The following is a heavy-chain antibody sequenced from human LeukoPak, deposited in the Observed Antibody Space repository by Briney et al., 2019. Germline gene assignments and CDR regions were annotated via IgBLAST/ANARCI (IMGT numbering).Heavy chain of an antibody. V-gene: IGHV3-21*01. CDR1: GFTFSSYA. CDR2: ISSSSSYI. Sequence: GGSLRLSCAASGFTFSSYAMHWVRQAPGKGLEWVSSISSSSSYIYYADSVKGRFTISRDNAKNSLYLQMNSLRAEDTAVYYCARELGGSYEMNYWGQGTLVTVSS. J-gene: IGHJ4*02. D-gene: IGHD1-26*01. CDR3: ARELGGSYEMNY.